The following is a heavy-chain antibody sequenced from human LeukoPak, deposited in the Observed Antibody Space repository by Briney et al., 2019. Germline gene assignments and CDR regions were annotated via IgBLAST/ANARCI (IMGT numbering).Heavy chain of an antibody. V-gene: IGHV1-2*04. J-gene: IGHJ4*02. CDR3: AAAGSGWYRSFDY. CDR1: EYTFTGYY. Sequence: GASVKVSCKASEYTFTGYYMHWVRQAPGQGLEWMGWINPNSGGTNYAQKFQGWVTMTRDTSISTAYMELSRLRSDDTAVYYCAAAGSGWYRSFDYWGQGTLVTVSS. CDR2: INPNSGGT. D-gene: IGHD6-19*01.